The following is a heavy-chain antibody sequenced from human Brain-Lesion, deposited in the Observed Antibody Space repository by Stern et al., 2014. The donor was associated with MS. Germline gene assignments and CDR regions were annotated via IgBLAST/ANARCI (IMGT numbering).Heavy chain of an antibody. Sequence: VQLVQSGGGLVQPGGSLRLSCAASGLTVANEYMSWVRQAPGKGPARVSLIYASGTTAYADSVKGRFIISRHNSENTLSLQMNSLRPEDTAVYYCAREGGDDDDYYGLDVWGPGTTVTVSS. CDR3: AREGGDDDDYYGLDV. D-gene: IGHD5-12*01. CDR1: GLTVANEY. V-gene: IGHV3-53*04. J-gene: IGHJ6*02. CDR2: IYASGTT.